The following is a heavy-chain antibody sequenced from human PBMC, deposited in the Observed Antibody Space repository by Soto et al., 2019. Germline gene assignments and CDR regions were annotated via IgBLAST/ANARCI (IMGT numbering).Heavy chain of an antibody. CDR3: ARGREYYDILTGYVYYFDY. D-gene: IGHD3-9*01. CDR1: GFTFSTYW. J-gene: IGHJ4*02. V-gene: IGHV3-33*07. Sequence: PGGSLRLSCAASGFTFSTYWMGWVRQAPGRGLEWVAVIWYEGSDKYYADSVKSRFTISRDNSKNTLYLQMNSLRAEDTAVYYCARGREYYDILTGYVYYFDYWGQGTLVTVSS. CDR2: IWYEGSDK.